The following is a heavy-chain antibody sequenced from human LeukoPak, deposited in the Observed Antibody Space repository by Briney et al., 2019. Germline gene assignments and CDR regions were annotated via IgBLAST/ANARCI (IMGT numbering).Heavy chain of an antibody. CDR3: AGSYYAILHGTEGAFDI. CDR1: GGTFSSYA. CDR2: IIPIVGTA. V-gene: IGHV1-69*06. Sequence: SVKVSCKASGGTFSSYAISWVRQAPGQGLEWMGGIIPIVGTANYAQKFQGRVTITEDKSTSTDYMELSSLRSEDTAVYYCAGSYYAILHGTEGAFDIWGQGKMVTVSS. D-gene: IGHD3-9*01. J-gene: IGHJ3*02.